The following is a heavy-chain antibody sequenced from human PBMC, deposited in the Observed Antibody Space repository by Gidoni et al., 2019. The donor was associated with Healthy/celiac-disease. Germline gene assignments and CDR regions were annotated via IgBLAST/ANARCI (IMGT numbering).Heavy chain of an antibody. Sequence: QVQLVESGGGLVKPGGSLRLSCAASGVTFSDYYMSGIRQAPGKGLEWVSYISSSSSYTNYADSVKGRFTISRDNAKNSLYLHMNSLRAEDTAVYYCARDRSEPIRYCSGGSCYSPHDAFDIWGQGTMVTVSS. CDR3: ARDRSEPIRYCSGGSCYSPHDAFDI. CDR2: ISSSSSYT. V-gene: IGHV3-11*05. CDR1: GVTFSDYY. J-gene: IGHJ3*02. D-gene: IGHD2-15*01.